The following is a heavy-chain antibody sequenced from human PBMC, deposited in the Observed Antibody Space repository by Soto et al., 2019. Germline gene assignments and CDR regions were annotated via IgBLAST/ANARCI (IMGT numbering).Heavy chain of an antibody. CDR3: ARDRGLGSGWYGWFDP. D-gene: IGHD6-19*01. CDR2: IYYSEST. Sequence: SETLSITCTVCGDSVSSYFWAWIRQPPGKGLEWIGYIYYSESTNYNPSLKSRVTISVDTSKNQFSLKLSSATAADTAVYYCARDRGLGSGWYGWFDPWGQGTLVTVSS. J-gene: IGHJ5*02. CDR1: GDSVSSYF. V-gene: IGHV4-59*02.